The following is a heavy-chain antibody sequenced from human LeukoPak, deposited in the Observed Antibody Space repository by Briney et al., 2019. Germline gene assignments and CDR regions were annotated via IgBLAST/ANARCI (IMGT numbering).Heavy chain of an antibody. CDR3: VRGTYGDYSFDF. CDR2: ISSTGTTI. Sequence: GGSLRLSCAASGFTFSGYSKNWVRQAPGKGLECVSFISSTGTTIYYADSVKGRFTISRDDAKVSLYLQMSSLRAEDTAVYYCVRGTYGDYSFDFWGQGTLVTVSS. J-gene: IGHJ4*02. V-gene: IGHV3-48*01. CDR1: GFTFSGYS. D-gene: IGHD4-17*01.